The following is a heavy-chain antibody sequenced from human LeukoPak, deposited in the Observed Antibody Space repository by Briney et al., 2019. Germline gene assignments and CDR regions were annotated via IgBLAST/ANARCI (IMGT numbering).Heavy chain of an antibody. CDR3: ARDTGVVAAKPPHNWFDP. CDR2: INPSGGST. Sequence: ASVKVSCKASGYTFTSYYMHWVRQAPGQGLEWMGIINPSGGSTSYAQKFQGRVTMTRDTSTSTVYMELSSLRSEDTAVYYCARDTGVVAAKPPHNWFDPWGQGTLVTVSS. J-gene: IGHJ5*02. V-gene: IGHV1-46*01. D-gene: IGHD2-15*01. CDR1: GYTFTSYY.